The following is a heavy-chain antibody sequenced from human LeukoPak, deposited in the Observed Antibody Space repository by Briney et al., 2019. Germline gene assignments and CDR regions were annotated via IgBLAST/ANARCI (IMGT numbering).Heavy chain of an antibody. V-gene: IGHV4-59*01. CDR1: GGSISSYY. J-gene: IGHJ5*02. Sequence: SETLSLTCTVSGGSISSYYWSWIRQPPGKGLEWIGYVYYSGSTNSNPSLKSRVTISVDTSKNQFSLKVSSVTAADAAIYYCARGYNWFDPWGQGTLVTVSS. CDR3: ARGYNWFDP. CDR2: VYYSGST.